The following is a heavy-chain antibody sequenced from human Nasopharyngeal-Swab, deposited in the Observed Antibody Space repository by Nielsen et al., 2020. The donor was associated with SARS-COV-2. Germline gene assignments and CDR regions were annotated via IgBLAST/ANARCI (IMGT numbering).Heavy chain of an antibody. V-gene: IGHV1-69*13. D-gene: IGHD3-3*01. Sequence: SVTVSCQASGGNFSSHDIRWGRQAPGQGLEWMGGIIPIFGTANYAQKFQGRVTITADESTSTAYMELSSLRSEDTAVYYCARVFDFWSGYPRGGMDVWGQGTTVTVSS. CDR3: ARVFDFWSGYPRGGMDV. J-gene: IGHJ6*02. CDR1: GGNFSSHD. CDR2: IIPIFGTA.